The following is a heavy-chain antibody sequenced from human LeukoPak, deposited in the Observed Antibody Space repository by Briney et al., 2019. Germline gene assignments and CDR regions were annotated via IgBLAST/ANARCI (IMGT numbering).Heavy chain of an antibody. D-gene: IGHD3-10*01. CDR1: GYTFTGYY. CDR3: ARAGYGSGTTFDY. CDR2: INPNSGDT. V-gene: IGHV1-2*02. J-gene: IGHJ4*02. Sequence: ASVKVSCKASGYTFTGYYMHWVRQAPGQGLEWMGWINPNSGDTNYAQKFQGRVTMTRDTSISTAYMELSRLRSDDTAVYYCARAGYGSGTTFDYWGQGTLVTVSS.